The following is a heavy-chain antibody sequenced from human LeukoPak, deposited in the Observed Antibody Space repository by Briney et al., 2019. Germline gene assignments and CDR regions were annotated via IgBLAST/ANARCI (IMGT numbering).Heavy chain of an antibody. Sequence: KVGESLQISCKGSGYSFTSYWIGWVRQLPGKGLEWMGIIYPGDSDTRYSPSFQGQVTISADKSISTAYLQWSSLKASDTAMYYCARFDVVVVPAAINYYYYYMDVWGQGTTVTVSS. CDR1: GYSFTSYW. V-gene: IGHV5-51*01. J-gene: IGHJ6*03. CDR3: ARFDVVVVPAAINYYYYYMDV. D-gene: IGHD2-2*01. CDR2: IYPGDSDT.